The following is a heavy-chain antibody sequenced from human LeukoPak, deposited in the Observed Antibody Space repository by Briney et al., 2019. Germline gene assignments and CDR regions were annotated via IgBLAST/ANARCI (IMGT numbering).Heavy chain of an antibody. D-gene: IGHD3-22*01. CDR3: ARTIFTYYYDSSGYYDY. CDR1: GYTFTGYY. J-gene: IGHJ4*02. CDR2: INPNSGGT. Sequence: ASVKVSCKASGYTFTGYYMHWVRQAPGQGLEWMGWINPNSGGTNYAQKLQGRVTMTTDTSTSTAYMELRSLRSDDTAVYYCARTIFTYYYDSSGYYDYWGQGTLVTVSS. V-gene: IGHV1-2*02.